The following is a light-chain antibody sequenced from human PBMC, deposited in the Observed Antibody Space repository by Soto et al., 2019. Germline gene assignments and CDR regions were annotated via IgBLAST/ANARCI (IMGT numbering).Light chain of an antibody. CDR3: QQYYTTPIT. J-gene: IGKJ5*01. V-gene: IGKV4-1*01. CDR2: WAS. Sequence: DIVMTQSPDSLAVSLGERATINCKSSQSVLYSSNNKNYLAWYQQKPGQPPKLVIYWASTRESGVPDRFSGSGSGTGFTLTVSSLQAEDVAFYYCQQYYTTPITFGQGTRLEIK. CDR1: QSVLYSSNNKNY.